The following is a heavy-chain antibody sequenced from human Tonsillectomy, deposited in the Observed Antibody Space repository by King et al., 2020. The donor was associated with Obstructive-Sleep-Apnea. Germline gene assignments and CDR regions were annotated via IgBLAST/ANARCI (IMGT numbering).Heavy chain of an antibody. CDR1: GGSINSTSYY. Sequence: QLQESGPGLVKPSETLSLTCTVSGGSINSTSYYWAWIRQPPGKGLDWVGSIYYSGTTYYNPSLKSRVTISVDTSKNQFSLKLKSATAADRAVYYCAREALGPTMPGAFDYWGQGTLVTVSS. CDR3: AREALGPTMPGAFDY. CDR2: IYYSGTT. D-gene: IGHD1-26*01. V-gene: IGHV4-39*07. J-gene: IGHJ4*02.